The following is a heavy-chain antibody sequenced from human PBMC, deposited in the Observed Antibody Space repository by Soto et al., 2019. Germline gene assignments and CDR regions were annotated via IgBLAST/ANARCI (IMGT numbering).Heavy chain of an antibody. D-gene: IGHD3-3*01. Sequence: GESLKISCKGSGYSFTSYWIGWVRQMPGKGLEWMGIIYPGDSGTRYSPSFQGQVTISADKSISTAYLQWSSLKASDTAMYYCARQKGVRDFWSGYEGIYGMDVWGQGTTVTVSS. CDR3: ARQKGVRDFWSGYEGIYGMDV. V-gene: IGHV5-51*01. CDR1: GYSFTSYW. CDR2: IYPGDSGT. J-gene: IGHJ6*02.